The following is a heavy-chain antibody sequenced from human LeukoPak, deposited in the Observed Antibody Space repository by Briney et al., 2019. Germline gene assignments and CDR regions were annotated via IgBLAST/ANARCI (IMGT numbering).Heavy chain of an antibody. CDR3: ARHVGPGYSYGFDN. J-gene: IGHJ4*02. V-gene: IGHV4-38-2*01. D-gene: IGHD5-18*01. CDR2: ISYSGST. CDR1: GHSISSGYF. Sequence: SEALSLTCAVSGHSISSGYFWGWIRQSPGKGLEWIGYISYSGSTNYNPSLKSRVTISVDTSKNQFSLKLSSVTAADTAVFYCARHVGPGYSYGFDNWGQGTLVTVSS.